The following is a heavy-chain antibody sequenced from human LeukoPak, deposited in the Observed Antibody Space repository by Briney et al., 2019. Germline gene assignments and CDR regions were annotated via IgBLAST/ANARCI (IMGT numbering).Heavy chain of an antibody. CDR1: GFTFSSYW. D-gene: IGHD2-2*01. Sequence: GGSLRLSCAASGFTFSSYWMSLVRQAPGKGLEGVANIKQDGSEKYYVDSVKGRFTISRDNAKNSLYLQMNSLRAEDTAVYYCARDDCSSISCYHNWFDPWGQGTLVTVSS. CDR3: ARDDCSSISCYHNWFDP. V-gene: IGHV3-7*01. CDR2: IKQDGSEK. J-gene: IGHJ5*02.